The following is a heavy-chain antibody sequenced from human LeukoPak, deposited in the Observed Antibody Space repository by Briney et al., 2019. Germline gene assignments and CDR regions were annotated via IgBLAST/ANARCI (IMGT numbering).Heavy chain of an antibody. J-gene: IGHJ6*03. CDR3: ARDSRYFDWLFYYYYYYMDV. D-gene: IGHD3-9*01. CDR2: IRYDGSNK. Sequence: GGSLRLSCAASGFTFSSYGMHWVRQAPGKGLEWVAFIRYDGSNKYYADSVKGRFTISRDNSKNTLYLQMNSLRAEDTAVYYCARDSRYFDWLFYYYYYYMDVWGKGTTVTVSS. V-gene: IGHV3-30*02. CDR1: GFTFSSYG.